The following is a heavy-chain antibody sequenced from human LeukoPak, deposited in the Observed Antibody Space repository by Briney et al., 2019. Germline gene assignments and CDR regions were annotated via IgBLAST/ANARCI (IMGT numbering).Heavy chain of an antibody. CDR3: ARDGYSSGWYGPDV. CDR1: GFTFSSYA. Sequence: PGGSLRLSCAASGFTFSSYAMSWVRQAPGKGLEWVSAISGSGGSTYYADSVKGRFTISRDNSKNTLYLQMNSLRAEDTAVYYCARDGYSSGWYGPDVWGKGTTVTISS. V-gene: IGHV3-23*01. D-gene: IGHD6-19*01. J-gene: IGHJ6*04. CDR2: ISGSGGST.